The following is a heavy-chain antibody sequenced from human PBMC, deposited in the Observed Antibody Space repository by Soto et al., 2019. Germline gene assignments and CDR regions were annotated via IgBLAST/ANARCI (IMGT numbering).Heavy chain of an antibody. V-gene: IGHV3-30*18. CDR1: GVTFTNYA. Sequence: QVQLVESGGGVVQPGMSLRLSCAASGVTFTNYAMHWVRQAPGKGLEWVADISYHGTATGYADSVKGRFTISRDNSKNRLYVQMSSLRPEDTAVYYCAKDIGGVDTGNYGMDVWGQVTTVIVSS. J-gene: IGHJ6*02. D-gene: IGHD5-18*01. CDR2: ISYHGTAT. CDR3: AKDIGGVDTGNYGMDV.